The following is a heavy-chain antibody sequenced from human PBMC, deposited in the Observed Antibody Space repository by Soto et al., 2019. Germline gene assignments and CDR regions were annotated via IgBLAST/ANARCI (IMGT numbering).Heavy chain of an antibody. CDR2: INHSGST. CDR3: ARAPHQVLLWFGELSYXFDP. V-gene: IGHV4-34*01. J-gene: IGHJ5*02. Sequence: SETLSLTCAVYGASFSGYYWSWIRPPPGKGLEWIGEINHSGSTNYNPSLKSRVTISVDTSKNQFSLKLSSVTAADTAVYYCARAPHQVLLWFGELSYXFDPWGQGTLVT. D-gene: IGHD3-10*01. CDR1: GASFSGYY.